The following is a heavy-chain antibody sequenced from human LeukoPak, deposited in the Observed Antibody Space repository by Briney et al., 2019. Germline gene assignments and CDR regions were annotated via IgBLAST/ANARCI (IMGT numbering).Heavy chain of an antibody. D-gene: IGHD2-21*02. Sequence: SETLSLTCTVSGGSISNYYWSWIRQPAGKGLEWIGRLSASGNTNYNPSLKSRVTMSVDTSMNLFALKLSSVTAADTAVYYCARQGVATAIDYWGQGTLVTVSS. CDR2: LSASGNT. V-gene: IGHV4-4*07. CDR3: ARQGVATAIDY. J-gene: IGHJ4*02. CDR1: GGSISNYY.